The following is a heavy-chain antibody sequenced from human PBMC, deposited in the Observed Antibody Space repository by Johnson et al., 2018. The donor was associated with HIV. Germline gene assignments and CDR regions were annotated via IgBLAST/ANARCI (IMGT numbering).Heavy chain of an antibody. J-gene: IGHJ3*02. CDR2: INWNGGST. Sequence: VQLVESGGGVVQPGRSLRLSCAASGLTFRSYGMHWVRQAPGKGLEWVSGINWNGGSTGYADSVKGRFTISRDNAKNSLYLQMNSLRAEDTALYYCAREGVSPANAFDIWGQGTMVTVSS. CDR1: GLTFRSYG. V-gene: IGHV3-20*04. CDR3: AREGVSPANAFDI. D-gene: IGHD5/OR15-5a*01.